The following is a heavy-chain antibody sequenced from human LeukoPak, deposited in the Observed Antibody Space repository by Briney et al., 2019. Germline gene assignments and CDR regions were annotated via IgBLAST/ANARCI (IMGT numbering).Heavy chain of an antibody. CDR1: GGSIRSSYYY. J-gene: IGHJ4*02. Sequence: PSGTLSLTCTVSGGSIRSSYYYWGWIRQPPGKGLEWIGSIYDSGSTYYNPSLKSRVTISVDTSKNQFSLKLSSVTAADTAVYYCARASPAAAGTDYWGQGTLVTVSS. D-gene: IGHD6-13*01. V-gene: IGHV4-39*07. CDR2: IYDSGST. CDR3: ARASPAAAGTDY.